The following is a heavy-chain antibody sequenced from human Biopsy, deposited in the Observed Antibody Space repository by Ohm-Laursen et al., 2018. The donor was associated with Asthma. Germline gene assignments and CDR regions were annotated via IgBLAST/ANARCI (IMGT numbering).Heavy chain of an antibody. CDR3: VRHQYSSSWSTFDY. J-gene: IGHJ4*02. CDR2: MYHGGSP. CDR1: GGSITSSSYY. D-gene: IGHD3-22*01. V-gene: IGHV4-39*01. Sequence: TLSLTCTVSGGSITSSSYYWGWIRQPPGKGMEWIGSMYHGGSPYYHPSLKSRATISEDTSKNHLSLKMSSVTAADTAVYFCVRHQYSSSWSTFDYWGQGALVTVSS.